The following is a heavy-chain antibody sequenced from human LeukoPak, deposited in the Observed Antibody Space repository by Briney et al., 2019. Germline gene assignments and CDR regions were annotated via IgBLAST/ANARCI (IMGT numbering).Heavy chain of an antibody. J-gene: IGHJ3*02. CDR3: ARQGSSSSGGAFDI. V-gene: IGHV4-39*01. D-gene: IGHD6-6*01. Sequence: SETLSLTCTVSGGSISSSSYYWGWIRQPPGKGLEWIGSIYYSGSTYYNPSLKSRVTISVDTSKNQFSLKLSSVTAADTAVYYCARQGSSSSGGAFDIWGQGTMVTVSS. CDR1: GGSISSSSYY. CDR2: IYYSGST.